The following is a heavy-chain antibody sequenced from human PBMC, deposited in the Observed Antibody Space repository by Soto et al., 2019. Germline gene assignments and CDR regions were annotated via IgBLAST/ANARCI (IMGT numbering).Heavy chain of an antibody. CDR2: FDPEDGET. Sequence: ASVKVSCKVSGYTLTELSMHWVRQAPGKGLEWMGGFDPEDGETIYAQKFQGRVTMTEDTSTDTAYMELSSLRSEDTAVYYCATASVVVAATNDYYYYYYMDVWGKGTTVTVSS. J-gene: IGHJ6*03. CDR3: ATASVVVAATNDYYYYYYMDV. CDR1: GYTLTELS. V-gene: IGHV1-24*01. D-gene: IGHD2-15*01.